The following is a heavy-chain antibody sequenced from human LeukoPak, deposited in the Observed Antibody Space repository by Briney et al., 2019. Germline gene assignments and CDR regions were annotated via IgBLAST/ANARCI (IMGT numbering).Heavy chain of an antibody. D-gene: IGHD4-23*01. CDR3: ARDYGGNSGGYYYGMDV. J-gene: IGHJ6*02. CDR1: GGSISISNTY. V-gene: IGHV4-39*01. CDR2: IHYSGST. Sequence: SETLSLTCTVSGGSISISNTYWGWIRHPPGKGLEGIGGIHYSGSTYYNPSLESRVTISVDTSKNQFSLRLSSVTAPDTAVYYCARDYGGNSGGYYYGMDVWGQGTTVTVSS.